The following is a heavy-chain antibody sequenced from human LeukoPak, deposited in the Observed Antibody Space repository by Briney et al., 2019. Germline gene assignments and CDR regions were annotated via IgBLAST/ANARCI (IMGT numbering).Heavy chain of an antibody. CDR1: GYTFTGYY. D-gene: IGHD3-10*01. CDR2: INPNSGGT. Sequence: ASVKVSCKVSGYTFTGYYMHWVRQAPGQGPEWMGWINPNSGGTNYAQKFQGRVTMTRDTSISTAYMELSRLRSDDTAVYYCAGGSGSEWVAFDIWGQGTMVTVSS. V-gene: IGHV1-2*02. CDR3: AGGSGSEWVAFDI. J-gene: IGHJ3*02.